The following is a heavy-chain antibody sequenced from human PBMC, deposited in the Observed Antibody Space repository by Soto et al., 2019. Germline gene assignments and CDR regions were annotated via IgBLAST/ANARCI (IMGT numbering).Heavy chain of an antibody. J-gene: IGHJ6*02. CDR2: IIPILGIA. V-gene: IGHV1-69*02. Sequence: QVQLVQSGAEVKKPGSSVKVSCKASGGTFSSYTISWVRQAPGQGLEWMGRIIPILGIANYAQKFQGRVTLTADKSTSTAYMGLSSLRSEDTAVYYCARPTSADRWVAAPSYYYGLDVWGQGTTVTVSS. CDR1: GGTFSSYT. CDR3: ARPTSADRWVAAPSYYYGLDV. D-gene: IGHD2-15*01.